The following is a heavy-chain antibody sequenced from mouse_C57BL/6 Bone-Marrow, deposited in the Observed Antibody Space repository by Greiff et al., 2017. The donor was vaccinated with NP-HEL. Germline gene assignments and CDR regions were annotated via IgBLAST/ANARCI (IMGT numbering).Heavy chain of an antibody. D-gene: IGHD2-3*01. Sequence: VKLQQPGAELVMPGASVKLSCKASGYTFTSYWMHWVKQRPGQGLEWIGEIDPSDSYTNYNQKFKGKSTLTVDKSSSTAYMQLSSLTSEDSAVYYCAREGWLLPYWYFDVWGTGTTVTVSS. CDR2: IDPSDSYT. J-gene: IGHJ1*03. CDR3: AREGWLLPYWYFDV. CDR1: GYTFTSYW. V-gene: IGHV1-69*01.